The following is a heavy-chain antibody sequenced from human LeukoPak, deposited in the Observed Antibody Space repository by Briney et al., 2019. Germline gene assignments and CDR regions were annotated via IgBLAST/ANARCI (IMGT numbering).Heavy chain of an antibody. V-gene: IGHV4-39*01. CDR3: ARHPGSTETGSRRAFDI. CDR2: IYYSGSA. J-gene: IGHJ3*02. CDR1: GGSISSSSYY. Sequence: SETLSLTCTVSGGSISSSSYYWGWIRQPPGKGLEWIGSIYYSGSAYYNSSLKSRVTISVDTSNNQFSLKLSSVTAADTAVYYCARHPGSTETGSRRAFDIWGQGTMVTVSS. D-gene: IGHD1-1*01.